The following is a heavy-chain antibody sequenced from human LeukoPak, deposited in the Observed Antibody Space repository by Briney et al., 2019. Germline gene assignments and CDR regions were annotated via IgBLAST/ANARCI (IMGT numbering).Heavy chain of an antibody. Sequence: ASVKVSCKASGYVFIDYHLHWVRQAPGQGLEWMGWINTNTGNPTYAQGFTGRFVFSLDTSVSTAYLQISSLKAEDTAVYYCARDMTSIAARGGDYWGQGTLVTVSS. J-gene: IGHJ4*02. V-gene: IGHV7-4-1*02. D-gene: IGHD6-6*01. CDR2: INTNTGNP. CDR3: ARDMTSIAARGGDY. CDR1: GYVFIDYH.